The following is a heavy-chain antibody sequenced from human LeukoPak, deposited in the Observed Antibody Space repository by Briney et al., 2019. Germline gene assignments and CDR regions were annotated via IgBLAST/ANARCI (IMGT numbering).Heavy chain of an antibody. CDR2: INPNSGGT. CDR3: ARVHYYGSGSSSIFDY. Sequence: ASVKVSCKASGYTFTGYYMHWVRQAPGQGLEWMGWINPNSGGTNYAQKFQGRVTMTRDTSISTAYMELSRLRSDDTAVYYCARVHYYGSGSSSIFDYWGQGTLVTVSS. V-gene: IGHV1-2*02. J-gene: IGHJ4*02. D-gene: IGHD3-10*01. CDR1: GYTFTGYY.